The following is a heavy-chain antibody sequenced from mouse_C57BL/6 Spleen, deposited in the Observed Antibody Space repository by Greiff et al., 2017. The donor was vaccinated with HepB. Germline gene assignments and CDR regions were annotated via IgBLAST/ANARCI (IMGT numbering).Heavy chain of an antibody. D-gene: IGHD2-3*01. J-gene: IGHJ3*01. CDR2: IDPGNSDT. CDR1: GYTFTSYW. Sequence: VQLQQSGTVLARPGASVKMSCKTSGYTFTSYWMHWVKQRPGQGLEWIGAIDPGNSDTSYNQKFKGKAKLTAVTSASTAYMELSSLTNEDSAVYYCTRYDGYYTSGFAYWGQGTLVTVSA. CDR3: TRYDGYYTSGFAY. V-gene: IGHV1-5*01.